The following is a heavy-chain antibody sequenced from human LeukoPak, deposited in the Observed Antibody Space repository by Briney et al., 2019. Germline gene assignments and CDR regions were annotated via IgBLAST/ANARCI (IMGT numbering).Heavy chain of an antibody. J-gene: IGHJ6*02. CDR2: IIPILGIA. V-gene: IGHV1-69*04. CDR1: GGTFSSYA. Sequence: ASVKVSCKASGGTFSSYAISWVRQAPGQGLEWMGRIIPILGIANYAQKFQGRVTITADKSTSTAYMELSSLRSEDTAVYYCARGRGGGITIFGVGDPYYXYGMDVWGQGTTVTVSS. D-gene: IGHD3-3*01. CDR3: ARGRGGGITIFGVGDPYYXYGMDV.